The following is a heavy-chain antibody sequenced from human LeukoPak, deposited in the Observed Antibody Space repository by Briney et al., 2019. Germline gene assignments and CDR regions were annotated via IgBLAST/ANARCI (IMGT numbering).Heavy chain of an antibody. CDR2: VYYSGSS. CDR1: GGSISSGDYY. D-gene: IGHD2-2*01. J-gene: IGHJ3*02. Sequence: PSETLSLTCTVSGGSISSGDYYWSWIRQPPGKGLEWIGYVYYSGSSSYNPSLKSRVTMSVDTSKNQFSLNLSSVTAADTAVYYCARNVPAPMPLDAFDIWGQGTMVTVSS. CDR3: ARNVPAPMPLDAFDI. V-gene: IGHV4-61*08.